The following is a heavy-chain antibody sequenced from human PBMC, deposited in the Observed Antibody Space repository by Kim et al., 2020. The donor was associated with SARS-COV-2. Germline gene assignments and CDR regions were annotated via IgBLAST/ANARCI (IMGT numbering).Heavy chain of an antibody. J-gene: IGHJ4*02. CDR1: GYTFTGYY. CDR3: ARVGSGSSPFDS. CDR2: INPNTGGT. V-gene: IGHV1-2*02. D-gene: IGHD1-26*01. Sequence: VKVSCKASGYTFTGYYMHWVRQAPGQGLEWMGWINPNTGGTNYAQKFQGRVSMTRDTSIRTAYMELSSLRSDDTAVYFCARVGSGSSPFDSWGQGTLVTVSS.